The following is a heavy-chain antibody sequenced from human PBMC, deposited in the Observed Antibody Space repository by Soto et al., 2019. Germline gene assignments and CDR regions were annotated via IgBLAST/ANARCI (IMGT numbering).Heavy chain of an antibody. V-gene: IGHV4-59*01. D-gene: IGHD3-3*01. J-gene: IGHJ6*03. Sequence: SETLSLTCTVSGGSISSYYWSWIRQPPGKGLEWIGYIYYSGSTNYNPSLKSRVTISVDTSKNQFSLKLSSVTAADTAVYYCARARVFGVVTRYYYYMDAWGKGTTVTVSS. CDR3: ARARVFGVVTRYYYYMDA. CDR1: GGSISSYY. CDR2: IYYSGST.